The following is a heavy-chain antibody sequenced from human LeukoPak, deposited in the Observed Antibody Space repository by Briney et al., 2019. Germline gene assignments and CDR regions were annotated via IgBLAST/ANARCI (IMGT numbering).Heavy chain of an antibody. CDR3: ARGEKGDAYYDILTGSFNWFDP. CDR2: IYDSGST. J-gene: IGHJ5*02. Sequence: YPSETLSLTCAASGYSISSGYYWGWIRQPPGKGLEWIGSIYDSGSTYYNPSLKSRVTISVATSKNQFSLKLSSVTAADTAVYYRARGEKGDAYYDILTGSFNWFDPWGQGTLVTVSS. V-gene: IGHV4-38-2*01. D-gene: IGHD3-9*01. CDR1: GYSISSGYY.